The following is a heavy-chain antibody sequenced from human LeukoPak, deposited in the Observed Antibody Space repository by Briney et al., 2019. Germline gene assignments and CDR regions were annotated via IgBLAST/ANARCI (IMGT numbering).Heavy chain of an antibody. CDR3: AREDFDTSALDI. J-gene: IGHJ3*02. Sequence: SETLSLTCAVYGGSFSGYYWSWIRQPPGKGLEWIGEINHSGSTNYNPSLKSRVTISVDTSKNQFSLKLSSVTAADTAVYYCAREDFDTSALDIWGQGTMVTVSS. CDR1: GGSFSGYY. V-gene: IGHV4-34*01. CDR2: INHSGST. D-gene: IGHD3-9*01.